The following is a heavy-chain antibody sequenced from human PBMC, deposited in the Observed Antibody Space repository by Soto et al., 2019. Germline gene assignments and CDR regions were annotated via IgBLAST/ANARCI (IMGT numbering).Heavy chain of an antibody. Sequence: GWSLRLSCAASGFTFDDYAMHWVRQAPGKGLEWVSFISWNSGSIGYADSVKGRFTISRDNAKNSLYLQMNSLRAEDTALYYCAKERSPDYWGQETLVIVSS. CDR3: AKERSPDY. CDR2: ISWNSGSI. CDR1: GFTFDDYA. J-gene: IGHJ4*02. V-gene: IGHV3-9*01.